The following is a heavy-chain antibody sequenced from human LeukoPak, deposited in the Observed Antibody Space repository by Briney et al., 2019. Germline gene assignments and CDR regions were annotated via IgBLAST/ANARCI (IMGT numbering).Heavy chain of an antibody. CDR3: ARAPLGPYFENGGTTFDY. D-gene: IGHD2-8*01. CDR2: MNPNTGNT. J-gene: IGHJ4*02. CDR1: GYTFTSYD. V-gene: IGHV1-8*01. Sequence: ASVKVSCKASGYTFTSYDIYWVRQATGQGLEWMGWMNPNTGNTDFAQKFQGRVTMTRDTSTSTAYMELSSLTSDDTAVYYCARAPLGPYFENGGTTFDYWGQGALVTVSS.